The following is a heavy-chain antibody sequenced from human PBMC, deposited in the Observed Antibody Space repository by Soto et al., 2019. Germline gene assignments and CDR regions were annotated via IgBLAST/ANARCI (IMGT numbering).Heavy chain of an antibody. Sequence: QVQLQESGPGLVKPSQTLSLTCTVSGGSISSGGYYWSWIRQHPGKGLEWIGYIYYSGSTYYNPSLKSRVTIAVDPSKNQFSLKLSSVTAADTAVYYCARLIVLVPAAIGWFDPWGQGTLVTVSS. CDR1: GGSISSGGYY. V-gene: IGHV4-31*03. J-gene: IGHJ5*02. D-gene: IGHD2-2*02. CDR2: IYYSGST. CDR3: ARLIVLVPAAIGWFDP.